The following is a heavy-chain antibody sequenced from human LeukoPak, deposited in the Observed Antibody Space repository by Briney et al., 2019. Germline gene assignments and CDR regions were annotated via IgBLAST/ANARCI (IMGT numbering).Heavy chain of an antibody. V-gene: IGHV3-72*01. CDR2: GRNKASSYTT. CDR3: AKRGGRDYDILTASY. D-gene: IGHD3-9*01. Sequence: GGSLRLSCAASGFKFSDHYIDWVRQAPGKGLEWVGRGRNKASSYTTEYAASVEGRFTISRDVSESSLYLQMNSLRTEDTAVYYCAKRGGRDYDILTASYWGQGTLVTVSS. CDR1: GFKFSDHY. J-gene: IGHJ4*02.